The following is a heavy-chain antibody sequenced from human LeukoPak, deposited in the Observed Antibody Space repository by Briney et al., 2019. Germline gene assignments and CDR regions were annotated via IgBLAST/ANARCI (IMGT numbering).Heavy chain of an antibody. V-gene: IGHV3-33*01. D-gene: IGHD3-3*02. Sequence: GGSLRLSCAASGFTFSSYGMHWVRQAPGKGLEWVAVIWYDGSNKYYADSVKGRFTISRDNSKNTLYLQMNSLRAEDTAVYYCARDLAFKANWDYYGMDVWGQGTTVTVSS. CDR3: ARDLAFKANWDYYGMDV. J-gene: IGHJ6*02. CDR2: IWYDGSNK. CDR1: GFTFSSYG.